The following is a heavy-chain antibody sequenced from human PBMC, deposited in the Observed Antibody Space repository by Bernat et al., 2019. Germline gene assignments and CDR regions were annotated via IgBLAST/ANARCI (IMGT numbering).Heavy chain of an antibody. D-gene: IGHD5-24*01. CDR1: GFTFSSYA. CDR3: ARERGDQPPFYYYYGMDV. Sequence: QVQLVESGGGVVQPGRSLRLSCAASGFTFSSYAMHWVRQAPGKGLEWVAVISYDGSNKYYADSVKGRFTISRDNSKNTLYLQMNSLRAEDTDVYYGARERGDQPPFYYYYGMDVWGQGTTVTVSS. V-gene: IGHV3-30-3*01. CDR2: ISYDGSNK. J-gene: IGHJ6*02.